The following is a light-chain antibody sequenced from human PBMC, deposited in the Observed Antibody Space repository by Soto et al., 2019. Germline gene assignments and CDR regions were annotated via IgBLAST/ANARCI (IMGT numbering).Light chain of an antibody. V-gene: IGKV2-29*01. CDR3: QQYHIWHSWT. CDR2: DAS. Sequence: DVVMTQTPLSLSVAPGQPASISCKSRQSLLHITGETFLFWYLQKPGQSTQLMIYDASSRANGIPDRFSGSGSGTEFTLTISSLQSEDFAVYFCQQYHIWHSWTFGQGTKVDIK. CDR1: QSLLHITGETF. J-gene: IGKJ1*01.